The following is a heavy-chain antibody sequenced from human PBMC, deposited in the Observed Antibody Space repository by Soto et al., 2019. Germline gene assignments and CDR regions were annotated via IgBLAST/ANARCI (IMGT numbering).Heavy chain of an antibody. CDR1: GFTFDNFA. J-gene: IGHJ5*01. CDR2: VSHDGAIK. V-gene: IGHV3-30-3*02. CDR3: AKDGRRVGPTLNWLDS. Sequence: QMELVESGGGVVQPGRSLRLPCTPSGFTFDNFAMHWVRQAPGKGLEWVAVVSHDGAIKHYAESVRGRLTISRDNSRDTLSLQMNGLRVEDTAKYFCAKDGRRVGPTLNWLDSWGQGTQVTVTS. D-gene: IGHD1-26*01.